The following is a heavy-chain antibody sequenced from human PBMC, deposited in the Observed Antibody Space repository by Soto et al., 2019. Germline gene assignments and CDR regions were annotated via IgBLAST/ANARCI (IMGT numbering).Heavy chain of an antibody. Sequence: GESLKISCKASGYSFNTYWTGWVRQLPGKGLEWMGIIYPDDSDTRYSPSFQGQVTISADKSFTTVYLQWSSLKASDTAMYYCARRYCSGGSCPGPDDYWGQGTLVTVSS. CDR1: GYSFNTYW. CDR2: IYPDDSDT. J-gene: IGHJ4*02. D-gene: IGHD2-15*01. V-gene: IGHV5-51*01. CDR3: ARRYCSGGSCPGPDDY.